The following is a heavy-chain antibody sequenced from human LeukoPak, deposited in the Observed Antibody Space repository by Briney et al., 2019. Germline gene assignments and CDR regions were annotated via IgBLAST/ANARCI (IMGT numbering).Heavy chain of an antibody. CDR3: ARDSPRVTFGGLIADFDS. CDR2: IYTSGST. Sequence: SETLSLTCTVSGGPISSYYWNWIRQPAGMGPEWIGRIYTSGSTNYNPSLKSRVTISVDKSKNQFSLKLRSVTDADTAVYYCARDSPRVTFGGLIADFDSWGQGTLVTVSS. D-gene: IGHD3-16*02. CDR1: GGPISSYY. J-gene: IGHJ4*02. V-gene: IGHV4-4*07.